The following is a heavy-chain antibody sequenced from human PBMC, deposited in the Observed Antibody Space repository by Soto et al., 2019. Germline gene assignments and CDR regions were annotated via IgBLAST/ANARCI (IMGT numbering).Heavy chain of an antibody. CDR1: GYTFTSYA. CDR2: INAGNGNT. Sequence: VSVKVSCKASGYTFTSYAMHWVRQAPGQRLEWMGWINAGNGNTKYSQKFQGRVTITRDTSASTAYMELSSLRSEDTAVYYCARVGTAVAGIDYWGQGTLVTVSS. V-gene: IGHV1-3*01. CDR3: ARVGTAVAGIDY. J-gene: IGHJ4*02. D-gene: IGHD6-19*01.